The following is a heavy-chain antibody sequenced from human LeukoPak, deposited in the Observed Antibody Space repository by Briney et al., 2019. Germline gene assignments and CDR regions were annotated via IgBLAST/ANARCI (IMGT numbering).Heavy chain of an antibody. D-gene: IGHD2-8*01. V-gene: IGHV3-15*01. CDR3: TTWGALID. Sequence: PGGSLRLSCGASGFTFSNAWMSWVRQAPGKGLEWVGRIKRKTDGGTTDYAAPVKGRFTISRDGSKNTLYLQMNSLKTEDTAVYYCTTWGALIDWGQGTLVTVSS. CDR2: IKRKTDGGTT. J-gene: IGHJ4*02. CDR1: GFTFSNAW.